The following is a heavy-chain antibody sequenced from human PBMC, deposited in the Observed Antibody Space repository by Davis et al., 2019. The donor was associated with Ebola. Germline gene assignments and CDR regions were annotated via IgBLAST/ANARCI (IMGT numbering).Heavy chain of an antibody. CDR1: GFAFSIHW. CDR3: ARDAVPAAQDY. J-gene: IGHJ4*02. Sequence: GESLKISCAAASGFAFSIHWMTWVRQAPGTGLEWVANIRQDGGETYYADSVKGWFAISRDNAKNSLYLQMNSLRAEDTAIYYCARDAVPAAQDYWGQGTLVTVSS. V-gene: IGHV3-7*03. D-gene: IGHD2-2*01. CDR2: IRQDGGET.